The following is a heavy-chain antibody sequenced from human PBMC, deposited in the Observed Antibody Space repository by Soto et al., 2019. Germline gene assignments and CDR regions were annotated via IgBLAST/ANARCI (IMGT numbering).Heavy chain of an antibody. CDR2: ISSSSSYI. D-gene: IGHD5-18*01. CDR3: GADTAMAKGDYYYYGMDV. Sequence: GGSLRLSCAASGFTFSSYSMNWVRQAPGKGLEWVSSISSSSSYIYYADSVKGRFTISRDNAKNSLYLQMNSLRAEDTAVYYCGADTAMAKGDYYYYGMDVWGQGTTVTVSS. CDR1: GFTFSSYS. J-gene: IGHJ6*02. V-gene: IGHV3-21*01.